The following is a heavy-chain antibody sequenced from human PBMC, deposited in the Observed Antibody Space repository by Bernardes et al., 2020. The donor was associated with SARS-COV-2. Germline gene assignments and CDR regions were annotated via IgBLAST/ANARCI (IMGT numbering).Heavy chain of an antibody. J-gene: IGHJ6*03. CDR1: GYSFTSYW. CDR3: ATSLSGGDFWSGKSGYYYYYMDV. Sequence: GESLKISCKGSGYSFTSYWIGWVRQMPGKGLEWMGIIYPGDSDTRYSPSFQGQVTISADKSISTAYLQWSSLKASDTAMYYCATSLSGGDFWSGKSGYYYYYMDVWGKGTTVTVSS. CDR2: IYPGDSDT. D-gene: IGHD3-3*01. V-gene: IGHV5-51*01.